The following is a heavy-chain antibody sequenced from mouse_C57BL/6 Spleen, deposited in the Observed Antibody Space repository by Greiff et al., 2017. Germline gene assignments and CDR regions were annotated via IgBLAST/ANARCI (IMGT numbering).Heavy chain of an antibody. D-gene: IGHD2-4*01. CDR1: GYAFSSSW. CDR2: IYPGDGDT. V-gene: IGHV1-82*01. Sequence: QVQLQQSGPELVKPGASVKISCKASGYAFSSSWMNWVKQRPGKGLEWMGRIYPGDGDTNYNGKVKGKATLTADKSSSTAYMQLSSLTSDDSAVYFCARGGSYDYECVYYFDYWGQGTPLTVSS. J-gene: IGHJ2*01. CDR3: ARGGSYDYECVYYFDY.